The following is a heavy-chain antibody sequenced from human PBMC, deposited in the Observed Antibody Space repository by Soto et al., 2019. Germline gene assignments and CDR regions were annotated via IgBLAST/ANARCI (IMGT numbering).Heavy chain of an antibody. CDR2: IDASGNS. CDR1: GDSISSYY. Sequence: PSETLSLTCTVSGDSISSYYWNWIRQPAGKGLERIGRIDASGNSYYNPSLKSRVTMSVDTSKKQFSLKVTSVTAADTAVYYCARYSSNWFQTEGMDVRDQGTTVTVSS. CDR3: ARYSSNWFQTEGMDV. J-gene: IGHJ6*02. V-gene: IGHV4-4*07. D-gene: IGHD6-13*01.